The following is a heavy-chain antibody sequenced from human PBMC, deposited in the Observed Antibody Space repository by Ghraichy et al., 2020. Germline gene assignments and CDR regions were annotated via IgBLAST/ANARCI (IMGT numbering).Heavy chain of an antibody. D-gene: IGHD3-22*01. CDR3: ARGYDSSGYYPSHPDY. V-gene: IGHV3-7*03. CDR2: IKQDGSEK. Sequence: GALRLSCAASGFTFSSYWMSWVRQAPGKGLEWVANIKQDGSEKYYVDSVKGRFTISRDNAKNSLYLQMNSLRAEDTAVYYCARGYDSSGYYPSHPDYWGQGTLVTVS. CDR1: GFTFSSYW. J-gene: IGHJ4*02.